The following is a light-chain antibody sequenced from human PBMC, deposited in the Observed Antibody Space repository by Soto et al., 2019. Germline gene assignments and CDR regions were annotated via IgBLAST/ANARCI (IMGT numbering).Light chain of an antibody. CDR3: CSYVGSSTLRV. CDR2: EDI. J-gene: IGLJ1*01. Sequence: QSVLTQPASVSGSPGRSITFSCTVTTSDLGSYDLVSWYQQHPGEAPKLIIYEDIKRPSGVSNRFSGSKFGNTASLTISGLQAEDEADYFCCSYVGSSTLRVFGTGTKLTVL. CDR1: TSDLGSYDL. V-gene: IGLV2-23*01.